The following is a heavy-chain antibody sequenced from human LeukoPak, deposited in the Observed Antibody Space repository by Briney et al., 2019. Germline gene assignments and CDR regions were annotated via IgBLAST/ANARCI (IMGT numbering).Heavy chain of an antibody. CDR3: ARGGIQLWLKNSGHDY. D-gene: IGHD5-18*01. CDR2: INHSGST. J-gene: IGHJ4*02. CDR1: GGSFSGYY. V-gene: IGHV4-34*01. Sequence: SETLSLTCAVYGGSFSGYYWSWIRQPPGKGLEWIGEINHSGSTNYNPSLKSRVTISVDTSKNQFSLKLSSVTAADTAVYYCARGGIQLWLKNSGHDYWGQGTLVTVSS.